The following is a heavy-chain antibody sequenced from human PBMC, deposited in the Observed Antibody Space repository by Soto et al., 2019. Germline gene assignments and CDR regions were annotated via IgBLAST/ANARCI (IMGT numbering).Heavy chain of an antibody. CDR2: LNWNGART. V-gene: IGHV3-20*04. J-gene: IGHJ5*02. D-gene: IGHD3-16*01. CDR3: APDLGGLQGS. CDR1: GFTSGDYG. Sequence: EVQLVESGGSVVRPGGSLRLSCVVSGFTSGDYGMSWVRQGPGKGLEWVAGLNWNGARTTYADSVKGRFTVSRDNAKNSLYLQMNSLRAEDTAFYYCAPDLGGLQGSWGQGTLVTVSS.